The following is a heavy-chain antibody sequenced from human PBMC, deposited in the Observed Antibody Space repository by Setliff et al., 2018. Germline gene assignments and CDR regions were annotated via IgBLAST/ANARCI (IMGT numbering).Heavy chain of an antibody. J-gene: IGHJ5*02. D-gene: IGHD6-6*01. CDR3: AKEGNKYGYSSGWFDP. Sequence: ASVKVSCKTSGYNFITLGINWVRQAPGQGLEWVGWISAYNGNANYAQKLQGRLTMTTDTSTSTAYMDLTSLRSDDTAVYYCAKEGNKYGYSSGWFDPWGQGTLVTVSS. CDR1: GYNFITLG. CDR2: ISAYNGNA. V-gene: IGHV1-18*01.